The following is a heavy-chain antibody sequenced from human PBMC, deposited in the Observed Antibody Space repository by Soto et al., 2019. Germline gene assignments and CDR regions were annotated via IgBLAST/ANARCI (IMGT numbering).Heavy chain of an antibody. CDR1: GGSISSTNW. J-gene: IGHJ4*02. Sequence: QVQLQESGPGLVKPSGTLSLTCAVSGGSISSTNWWSWVRQPPGKGLEWIGEIYHSGSTNYNPSLTGRVPISVDNSTFRCSRTLSSVSAAATAVYSCASRLSSLSPLAYWAQGTLVTVSS. V-gene: IGHV4-4*02. CDR2: IYHSGST. CDR3: ASRLSSLSPLAY. D-gene: IGHD6-6*01.